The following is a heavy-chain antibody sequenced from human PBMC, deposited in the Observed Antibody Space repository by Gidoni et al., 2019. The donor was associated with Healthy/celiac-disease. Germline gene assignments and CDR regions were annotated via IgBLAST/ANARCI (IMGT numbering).Heavy chain of an antibody. CDR3: AKGASYSGYDNFDY. CDR1: GLTFSSYA. D-gene: IGHD5-12*01. Sequence: EVQLLESGGGLVQPGGSLCLSCAAPGLTFSSYAMSWVRQAPGKGLEWVSAISGSCGSTYNADSVKGRFTISRDNSKNTLYLQMNSLRAEDTAVYYCAKGASYSGYDNFDYWGQGTLVTVSS. CDR2: ISGSCGST. V-gene: IGHV3-23*01. J-gene: IGHJ4*02.